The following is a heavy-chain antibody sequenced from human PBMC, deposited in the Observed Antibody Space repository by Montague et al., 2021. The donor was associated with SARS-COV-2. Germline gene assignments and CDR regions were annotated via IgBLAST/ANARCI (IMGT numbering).Heavy chain of an antibody. CDR2: IKQDGSEK. CDR3: AREGAVAGLYYYYGIDV. V-gene: IGHV3-7*01. J-gene: IGHJ6*02. D-gene: IGHD6-19*01. CDR1: GFTFSSYW. Sequence: SLRLSCAASGFTFSSYWMSWVRQAPGKGLEWVANIKQDGSEKYYVDSVKGRFTISRDNAKNSLCLQMNSLRAEDTAVYYCAREGAVAGLYYYYGIDVWGQGTTVTVSS.